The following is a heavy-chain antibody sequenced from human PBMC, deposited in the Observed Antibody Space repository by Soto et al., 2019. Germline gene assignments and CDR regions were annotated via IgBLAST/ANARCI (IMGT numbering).Heavy chain of an antibody. D-gene: IGHD6-13*01. J-gene: IGHJ1*01. CDR1: GFTFSTYG. CDR3: AKRFSASWSIEY. Sequence: PGGSLRLSCAVSGFTFSTYGMHWVRQAPGKGLEWVAVISNGGSDHYYGDSVKGRFTVSRDNSKNTMSLQMNSLRPEDTAVYYCAKRFSASWSIEYWGQGTLVTVSS. V-gene: IGHV3-30*18. CDR2: ISNGGSDH.